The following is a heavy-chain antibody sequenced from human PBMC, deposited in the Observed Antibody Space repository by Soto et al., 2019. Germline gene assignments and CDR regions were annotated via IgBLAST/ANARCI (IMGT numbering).Heavy chain of an antibody. D-gene: IGHD3-3*01. CDR2: IYYSGST. CDR3: ARRITIFGVVTLYYYGMDV. V-gene: IGHV4-39*01. Sequence: PSETLSLTCTVSGGSISSSSHYWGWIRQPPGKGLEWIGSIYYSGSTYYNPSLKSRVTISVDTSKNQFSLKLSSVTAADTAVYYCARRITIFGVVTLYYYGMDVWGQGTTVTVSS. J-gene: IGHJ6*02. CDR1: GGSISSSSHY.